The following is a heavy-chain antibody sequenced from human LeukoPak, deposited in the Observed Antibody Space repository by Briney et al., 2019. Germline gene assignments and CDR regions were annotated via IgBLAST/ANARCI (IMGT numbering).Heavy chain of an antibody. J-gene: IGHJ6*02. Sequence: ASVKVSCKASGYTFTSYDINWVRQATGQGLEWMGWMNPNSGNTGYAQKFQGRVTMTRNTSISTAYMELSSLRSEDTAVYYCARGPTTVTLLYYYYYGMDVWGQGTTVTVSS. V-gene: IGHV1-8*01. D-gene: IGHD4-17*01. CDR2: MNPNSGNT. CDR3: ARGPTTVTLLYYYYYGMDV. CDR1: GYTFTSYD.